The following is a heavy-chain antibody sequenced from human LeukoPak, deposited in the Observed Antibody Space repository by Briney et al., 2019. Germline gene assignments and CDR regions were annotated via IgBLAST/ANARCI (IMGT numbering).Heavy chain of an antibody. J-gene: IGHJ6*03. CDR3: ARVVYSGYDFRGAMDV. CDR1: GGSISSYY. V-gene: IGHV4-59*01. CDR2: IYYTGST. Sequence: SETLSLTCTISGGSISSYYWSWIRQPPGKGLEWIGYIYYTGSTNHNPSLKSRVTISVDTSKNQFSLKLSSVTAADTAVYYCARVVYSGYDFRGAMDVRGKGTTVTVSS. D-gene: IGHD5-12*01.